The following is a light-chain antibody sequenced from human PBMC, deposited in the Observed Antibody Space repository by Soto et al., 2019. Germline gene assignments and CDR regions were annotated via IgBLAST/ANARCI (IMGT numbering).Light chain of an antibody. V-gene: IGKV3-11*01. Sequence: IVLTQSPATLSLSPGERATLSCRASQNIYSYLVWYQQKPGQAPRLLIYAASNRATGVPARFSGSGSGTDFTLTISSLEPEDFAVYYCQQRYGWPPITFGQGTRLEI. CDR1: QNIYSY. J-gene: IGKJ5*01. CDR3: QQRYGWPPIT. CDR2: AAS.